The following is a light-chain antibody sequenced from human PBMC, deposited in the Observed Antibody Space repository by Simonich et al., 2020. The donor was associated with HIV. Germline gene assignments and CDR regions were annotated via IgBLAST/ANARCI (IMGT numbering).Light chain of an antibody. CDR1: SGRIASHY. V-gene: IGLV6-57*03. CDR3: QSYDSSNQV. Sequence: NFMLTQPHSVSASPGKTVTISCTRSSGRIASHYVQWYQQRPGSAPPTVIYEDNQRPAAGPDRFSGSIDSSSNSASLTISGLKTEDEADYYCQSYDSSNQVFGGGTKLTVL. J-gene: IGLJ3*02. CDR2: EDN.